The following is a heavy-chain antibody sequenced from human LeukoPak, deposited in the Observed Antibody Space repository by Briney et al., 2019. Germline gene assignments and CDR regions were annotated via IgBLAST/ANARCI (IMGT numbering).Heavy chain of an antibody. V-gene: IGHV3-23*01. D-gene: IGHD3-22*01. Sequence: QTGGSLRLSCAASGFTFSSYAMSWVRQAPGKGLEWVSAISGSGGSTYYADSVKGRFTISRDNSKNTLYLQMNSLRAEDMAVYYCARFYDSSGYFDYWGQGTLVTVSS. CDR3: ARFYDSSGYFDY. CDR2: ISGSGGST. CDR1: GFTFSSYA. J-gene: IGHJ4*02.